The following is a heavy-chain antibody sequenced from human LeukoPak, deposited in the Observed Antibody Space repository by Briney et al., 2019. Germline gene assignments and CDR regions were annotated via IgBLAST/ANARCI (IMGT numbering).Heavy chain of an antibody. CDR1: GYSTSGGYY. V-gene: IGHV4-38-2*02. CDR3: ARSKSWAHADS. D-gene: IGHD1-26*01. CDR2: IHQTGST. Sequence: PSETLSLTCTVLGYSTSGGYYWGWIRQSPGKGLEWIGSIHQTGSTYYNPSLQSRAPISLDTSKSRSSLRLPSVTAADTAVYFCARSKSWAHADSWGQGTLVTVSS. J-gene: IGHJ4*02.